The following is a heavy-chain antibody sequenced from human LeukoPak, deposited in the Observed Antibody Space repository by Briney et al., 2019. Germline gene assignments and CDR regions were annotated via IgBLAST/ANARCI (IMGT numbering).Heavy chain of an antibody. D-gene: IGHD4-17*01. J-gene: IGHJ3*02. Sequence: GGSLRLSCTASGFTFSAYAMMWVRQAPGKGPEWVSAIRGGGGSAFYADSVKGRYTISRDNSKYTLFLQMNSLRAEDTAVYYCARDPNGDYIGAFDMWGPGTMVTVSS. CDR2: IRGGGGSA. V-gene: IGHV3-23*01. CDR1: GFTFSAYA. CDR3: ARDPNGDYIGAFDM.